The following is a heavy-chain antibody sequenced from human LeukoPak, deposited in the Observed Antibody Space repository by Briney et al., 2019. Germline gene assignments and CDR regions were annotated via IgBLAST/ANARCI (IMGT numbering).Heavy chain of an antibody. CDR3: ASNYYDSSGYYSGARASFDI. J-gene: IGHJ3*02. V-gene: IGHV4-59*08. CDR2: IYYSGST. D-gene: IGHD3-22*01. Sequence: SETLSLTCTVSGGSISSYYWSWIRQPPGKGLEWIGYIYYSGSTNYNPSLKSRVTISVDTSKNQFSLKLSSVTAADTAVYYCASNYYDSSGYYSGARASFDIWGQGTMVTVSS. CDR1: GGSISSYY.